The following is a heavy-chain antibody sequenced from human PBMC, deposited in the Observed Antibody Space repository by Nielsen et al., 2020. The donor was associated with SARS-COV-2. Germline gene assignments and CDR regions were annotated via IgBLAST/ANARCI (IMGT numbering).Heavy chain of an antibody. CDR2: ISRTSTTI. Sequence: GGSLRLSCAASGLPFSNYYMSWVRQAPGKALEWLSFISRTSTTIYYADSVKGRFTISRDNAKNSLYLQMNSLRDEDTAIYYCARETLDHTSSFVDHWGQGTLVTVSS. J-gene: IGHJ5*02. CDR1: GLPFSNYY. V-gene: IGHV3-11*04. CDR3: ARETLDHTSSFVDH. D-gene: IGHD1-26*01.